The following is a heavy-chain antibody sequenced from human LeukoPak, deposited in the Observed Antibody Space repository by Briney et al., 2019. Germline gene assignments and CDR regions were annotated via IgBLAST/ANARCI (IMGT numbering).Heavy chain of an antibody. CDR2: INYSGST. CDR1: GGSFSSYY. V-gene: IGHV4-34*01. CDR3: ARLIHYDSSGYLDY. J-gene: IGHJ4*02. D-gene: IGHD3-22*01. Sequence: SETLSLTCAVYGGSFSSYYWSWVRQPPGKGLEWIGKINYSGSTNYNPSLKSRVTISVDMSKNQFSLKLTSVTAADTAVYYCARLIHYDSSGYLDYWGQGSLVTVSS.